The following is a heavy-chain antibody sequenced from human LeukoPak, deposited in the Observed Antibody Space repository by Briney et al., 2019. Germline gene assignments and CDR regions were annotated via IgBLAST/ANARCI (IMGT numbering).Heavy chain of an antibody. D-gene: IGHD4-11*01. CDR2: IYYSGST. CDR1: GGSITGYH. Sequence: PSETLSLTCTVSGGSITGYHWSWIRQPPGKGLEWIGYIYYSGSTDYNPSLKSRVTISVDTSKNQFSLKLSSVTAADTAVYYCAREGVTKYYFDYWGQGTLVTVSS. CDR3: AREGVTKYYFDY. J-gene: IGHJ4*02. V-gene: IGHV4-59*01.